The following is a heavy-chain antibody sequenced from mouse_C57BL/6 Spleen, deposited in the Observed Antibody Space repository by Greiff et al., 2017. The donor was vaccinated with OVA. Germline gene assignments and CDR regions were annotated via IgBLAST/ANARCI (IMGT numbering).Heavy chain of an antibody. CDR3: ARLYYGSSPFDY. CDR2: IYPGSGNT. J-gene: IGHJ2*01. V-gene: IGHV1-66*01. CDR1: GYSFTSYY. D-gene: IGHD1-1*01. Sequence: VQLQQSGPELVKPGASVKISCKASGYSFTSYYIHWVQQRPGQGLEWIGWIYPGSGNTKYNEKFKGKATLTADTSSSTAYMQLSSLTSEDSAVYYCARLYYGSSPFDYWGQGTTLTVSS.